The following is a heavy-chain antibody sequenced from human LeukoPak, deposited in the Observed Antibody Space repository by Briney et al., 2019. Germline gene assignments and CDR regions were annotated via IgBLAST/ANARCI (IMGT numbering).Heavy chain of an antibody. D-gene: IGHD4-17*01. CDR1: GGTFISYA. V-gene: IGHV1-69*13. CDR2: IIPIFGTA. Sequence: SVKVSCKASGGTFISYAISWVRQAPGQGLEWMGGIIPIFGTANYAQKFQGRVTITADESTSTAYMELSSLRTEDTAVYYCAGDPATVPDYYYYGMDVWGQGTTVTVSS. CDR3: AGDPATVPDYYYYGMDV. J-gene: IGHJ6*02.